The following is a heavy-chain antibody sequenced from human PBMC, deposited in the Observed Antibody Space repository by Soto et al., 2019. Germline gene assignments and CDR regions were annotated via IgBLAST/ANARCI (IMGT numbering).Heavy chain of an antibody. J-gene: IGHJ5*02. CDR3: ARTLTYYDILTGYPCWFDP. Sequence: QLQLQESGPGLVKPSETLSLTCTVSGGSISSSSYYWGWIRQPPGKGLEWIGSIYYSGSTYYNPSLKSRVTISVYTSKNQFSLKLSSVTAADTAVYYCARTLTYYDILTGYPCWFDPWGQGTLVTVSS. D-gene: IGHD3-9*01. V-gene: IGHV4-39*01. CDR2: IYYSGST. CDR1: GGSISSSSYY.